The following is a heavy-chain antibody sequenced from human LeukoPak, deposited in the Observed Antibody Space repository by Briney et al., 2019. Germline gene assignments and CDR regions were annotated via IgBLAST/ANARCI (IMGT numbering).Heavy chain of an antibody. Sequence: SETLSLTCTVSGGSISSYYWSWIRQPPGKGLEWIGYIYYSGSTNYNPSLKSRATISVDTSKNQFSLKLSSVTAADTAVYYCARSKWELLQWFDPWGQGTLVTVSS. CDR1: GGSISSYY. CDR2: IYYSGST. CDR3: ARSKWELLQWFDP. J-gene: IGHJ5*02. V-gene: IGHV4-59*01. D-gene: IGHD1-26*01.